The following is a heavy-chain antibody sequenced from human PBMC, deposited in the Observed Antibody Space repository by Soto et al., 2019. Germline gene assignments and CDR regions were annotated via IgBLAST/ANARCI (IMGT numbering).Heavy chain of an antibody. D-gene: IGHD2-15*01. V-gene: IGHV3-72*01. J-gene: IGHJ4*02. CDR3: VRARWELLYY. CDR2: TRNKANSYTT. Sequence: EVQLVESGGGLVQPGGSLRLSCAASGFTFSDHYMDWVRQAPGKGLEWVGRTRNKANSYTTEYAASVRGRFTISRDDSKNSLYLQMYSLKTEDTSVYYCVRARWELLYYWGQGTLVTVSS. CDR1: GFTFSDHY.